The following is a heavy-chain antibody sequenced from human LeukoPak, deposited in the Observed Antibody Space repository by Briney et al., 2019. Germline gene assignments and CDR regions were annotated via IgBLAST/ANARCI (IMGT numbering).Heavy chain of an antibody. D-gene: IGHD6-13*01. Sequence: GGSLRLSCAASGFTFSSYGMHWVRQAPGKGLEWVAFIRHDGGNKYYADSLKGRLTISRDNSKNTLYLQMNSLRAEDTAVYYCAKEGAAGNDYFDYWGQGTLVTVSS. CDR2: IRHDGGNK. CDR3: AKEGAAGNDYFDY. CDR1: GFTFSSYG. J-gene: IGHJ4*02. V-gene: IGHV3-30*02.